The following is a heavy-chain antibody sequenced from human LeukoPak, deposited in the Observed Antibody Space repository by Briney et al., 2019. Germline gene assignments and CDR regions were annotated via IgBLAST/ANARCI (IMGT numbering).Heavy chain of an antibody. V-gene: IGHV3-48*01. Sequence: PGGSLRLSCAASGFTFSSYGMNWVRQAPGKGLEWVSYISSFSSTIYYAESVKGRITISRDNAKNSLSLQMNSLRAEDTAVYYCARALRGGWAFDIWGQGTMVTVSS. CDR2: ISSFSSTI. CDR1: GFTFSSYG. CDR3: ARALRGGWAFDI. J-gene: IGHJ3*02. D-gene: IGHD3-10*01.